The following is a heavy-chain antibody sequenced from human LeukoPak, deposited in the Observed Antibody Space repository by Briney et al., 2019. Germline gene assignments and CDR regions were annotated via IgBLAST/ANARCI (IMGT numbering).Heavy chain of an antibody. J-gene: IGHJ4*02. D-gene: IGHD6-13*01. CDR2: INPNSGGT. CDR1: VYTFTGYY. V-gene: IGHV1-2*02. Sequence: ASVKVSCKASVYTFTGYYMHWVRQAPGQGLEWMGWINPNSGGTNYAQKFQGRVTMTRDTSISTAYMELSRLRSDDTAVYYCARELSSWYPHFDYWGQGTLVTVSS. CDR3: ARELSSWYPHFDY.